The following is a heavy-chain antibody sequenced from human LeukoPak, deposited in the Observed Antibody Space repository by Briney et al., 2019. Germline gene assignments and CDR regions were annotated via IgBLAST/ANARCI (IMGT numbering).Heavy chain of an antibody. CDR2: ISYDGSNK. D-gene: IGHD2-2*01. V-gene: IGHV3-30*18. CDR3: AKAGVPAAIGYFDY. CDR1: GFTFSSYG. J-gene: IGHJ4*02. Sequence: GGSLRLSCAASGFTFSSYGMHWVRQAPGKGLEWVAVISYDGSNKYYADSVKGRFTISRDNSKNTLYLQMNSLRAEDTAVYYWAKAGVPAAIGYFDYWAREPWSPSPQ.